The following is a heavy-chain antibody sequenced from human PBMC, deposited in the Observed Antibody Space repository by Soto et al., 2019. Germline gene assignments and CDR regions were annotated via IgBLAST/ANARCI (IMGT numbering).Heavy chain of an antibody. CDR2: ISSSSSYI. Sequence: EVQLVESGGGRVKPGGSLRLACAGSGFTFSRSTLTWVRQAPGKGLEWVSSISSSSSYIYQPDSLKGRFTISRDNAKKSVFLDMSSLRAEDKAVYYCARDLGELYTIWGQGPLVSVSS. D-gene: IGHD3-10*01. V-gene: IGHV3-21*01. J-gene: IGHJ4*02. CDR3: ARDLGELYTI. CDR1: GFTFSRST.